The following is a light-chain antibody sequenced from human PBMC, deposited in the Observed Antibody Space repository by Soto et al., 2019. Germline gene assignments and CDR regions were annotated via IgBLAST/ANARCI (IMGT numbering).Light chain of an antibody. Sequence: DIQMTQSPSSLSASVGDRVTITCQASHDITSYLNWYQHKPGKAPNLLIYDTSIFAAGVPSRFSRSGSGTHFTFTIRRLQPEDDATYYCPKCDYLPIFGPGPTVHLK. CDR3: PKCDYLPI. CDR1: HDITSY. V-gene: IGKV1-33*01. CDR2: DTS. J-gene: IGKJ3*01.